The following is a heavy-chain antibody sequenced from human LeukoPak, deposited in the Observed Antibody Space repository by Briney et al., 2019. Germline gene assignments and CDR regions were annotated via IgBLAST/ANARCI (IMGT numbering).Heavy chain of an antibody. Sequence: PGRSLRLSCAASGFTFSSYGMHWVRQAPGKGLEWVAVISYDGRKTEYADSVWGRFTISRDNPKNTLYLQMNNLRPEDTAVYYCAREGPAAILGRTFDSWGQGTLVTVSS. J-gene: IGHJ4*02. CDR1: GFTFSSYG. V-gene: IGHV3-30*03. CDR2: ISYDGRKT. CDR3: AREGPAAILGRTFDS.